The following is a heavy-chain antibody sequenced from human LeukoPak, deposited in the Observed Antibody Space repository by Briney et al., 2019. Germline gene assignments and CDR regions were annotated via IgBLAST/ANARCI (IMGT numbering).Heavy chain of an antibody. CDR2: ISSSSSTI. D-gene: IGHD1-14*01. CDR3: ARDPETTFDY. V-gene: IGHV3-48*01. CDR1: RFTFSSYS. J-gene: IGHJ4*02. Sequence: GGSLRLSCAASRFTFSSYSMNWVRQAPGKGLEWISYISSSSSTIYYADSVKGRFTISRDSAKNSLYLQMNSLRAEDTAVYYCARDPETTFDYWGQGTLVTVSS.